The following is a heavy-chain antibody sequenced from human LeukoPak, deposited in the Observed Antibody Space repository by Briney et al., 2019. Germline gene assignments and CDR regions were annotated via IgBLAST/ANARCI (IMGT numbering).Heavy chain of an antibody. V-gene: IGHV4-59*01. D-gene: IGHD3-10*01. CDR2: IYYSGST. J-gene: IGHJ3*02. CDR3: ARSDYYGSGSHTVFDAFDI. Sequence: KASETLSLTCTVSGGSISSYYWSWIRQPPGKGLEWIGYIYYSGSTNYNPSLKSRVTISVDTSKNQFSLKLSSVTAADMAMYYCARSDYYGSGSHTVFDAFDIWGQGTRVTVSS. CDR1: GGSISSYY.